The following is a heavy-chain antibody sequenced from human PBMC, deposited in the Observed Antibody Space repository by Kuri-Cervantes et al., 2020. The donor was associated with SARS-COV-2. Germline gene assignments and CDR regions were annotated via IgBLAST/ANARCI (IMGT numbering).Heavy chain of an antibody. CDR3: AKTPEYYDFWSGFRTYFDF. Sequence: GESLKISCAASGFTFTNAWMSWVRQAPGKGLEWVGRIKSKTDGGTSDYAAPVKGRFTISRDDSKNTLYRQMNSLKTKDTAVYYCAKTPEYYDFWSGFRTYFDFWGQGTLVTVSS. CDR1: GFTFTNAW. J-gene: IGHJ4*02. CDR2: IKSKTDGGTS. D-gene: IGHD3-3*01. V-gene: IGHV3-15*01.